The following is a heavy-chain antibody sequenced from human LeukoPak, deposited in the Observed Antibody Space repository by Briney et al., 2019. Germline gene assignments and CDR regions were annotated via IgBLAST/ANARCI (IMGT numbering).Heavy chain of an antibody. J-gene: IGHJ4*02. CDR1: GYSFTSYW. CDR2: IDPSDSYT. CDR3: ASQPDYCSGGSCSDY. Sequence: GESLKISCKGFGYSFTSYWISWVRQMPGKGLEWMGRIDPSDSYTNYSPSFQGHVTISADKSISTAYLQWSSLKASDTAMYYCASQPDYCSGGSCSDYWGQGTLVTVSS. V-gene: IGHV5-10-1*01. D-gene: IGHD2-15*01.